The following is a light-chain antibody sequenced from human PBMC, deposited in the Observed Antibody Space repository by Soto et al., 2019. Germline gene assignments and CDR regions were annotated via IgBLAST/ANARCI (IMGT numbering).Light chain of an antibody. CDR3: QSYDSTRRV. CDR1: SSNIGAGYD. CDR2: GNS. V-gene: IGLV1-40*01. Sequence: QSVLTQPPSVSGAPGQRVTISCTGSSSNIGAGYDVHWYQQLPGTAPKLLIYGNSNRPSGVPDRFSGSKSGTSASLAITGLQAEDEADYYCQSYDSTRRVFGTVTKFTVL. J-gene: IGLJ1*01.